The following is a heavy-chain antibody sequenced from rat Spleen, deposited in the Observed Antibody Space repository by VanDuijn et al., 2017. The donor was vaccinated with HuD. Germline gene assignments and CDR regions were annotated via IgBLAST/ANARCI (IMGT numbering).Heavy chain of an antibody. V-gene: IGHV5-20*01. CDR3: TTMSNWFTF. CDR2: ITNTVGST. J-gene: IGHJ3*01. Sequence: EVQLVESDGGLVQPGRSLKLSCAASGFTFSDYYMAWVRQAPTNGLEWVATITNTVGSTYYPDSVKGRFTISRDNAKSTLYLQMDSLRSEDTATYYCTTMSNWFTFWGQGTLVTVSS. CDR1: GFTFSDYY.